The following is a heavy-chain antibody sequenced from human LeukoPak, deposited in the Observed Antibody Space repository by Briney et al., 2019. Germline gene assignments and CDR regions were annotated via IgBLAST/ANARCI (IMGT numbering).Heavy chain of an antibody. CDR2: INHSGST. Sequence: PSETLSLTCAVYGGSFSGYYWSWIRQPPGKGLEWIGEINHSGSTNYNPSLKSRVTISVDTSKNQFSLKLSSVTAADTAVYYCAKIQTARSLLWFGESYNWFDPWGQGTLVTVSS. V-gene: IGHV4-34*01. D-gene: IGHD3-10*01. CDR1: GGSFSGYY. CDR3: AKIQTARSLLWFGESYNWFDP. J-gene: IGHJ5*02.